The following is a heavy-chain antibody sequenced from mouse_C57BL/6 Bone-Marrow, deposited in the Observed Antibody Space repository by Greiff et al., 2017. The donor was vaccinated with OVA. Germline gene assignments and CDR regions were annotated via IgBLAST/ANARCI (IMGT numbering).Heavy chain of an antibody. J-gene: IGHJ1*03. V-gene: IGHV1-5*01. CDR1: GYTFTSYW. CDR3: TSAYDYDRYWYFDV. CDR2: IYPGNSDT. D-gene: IGHD2-4*01. Sequence: VQLKQSGTVLARPGASVKMSCKTSGYTFTSYWMHWVKQRPGQGLEWIGAIYPGNSDTSYNQKFKGKAKLTAVTSANTAYLELSSLTNEDSAVYDCTSAYDYDRYWYFDVWGTGTTVTVSS.